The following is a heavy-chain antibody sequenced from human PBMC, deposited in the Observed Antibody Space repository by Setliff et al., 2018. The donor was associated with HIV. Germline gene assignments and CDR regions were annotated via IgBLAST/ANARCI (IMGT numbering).Heavy chain of an antibody. CDR2: MNPNSGNT. J-gene: IGHJ4*02. CDR3: ARAPSRPYYFDY. V-gene: IGHV1-8*02. D-gene: IGHD2-2*01. Sequence: GASVKVSCKASGGTFSSYGISWVRQAPGQGLEWMGWMNPNSGNTVYAQKFQGRVTLTRDTSISTAYMELSSLRSEDTAVYYCARAPSRPYYFDYGGQGTLVTVSS. CDR1: GGTFSSYG.